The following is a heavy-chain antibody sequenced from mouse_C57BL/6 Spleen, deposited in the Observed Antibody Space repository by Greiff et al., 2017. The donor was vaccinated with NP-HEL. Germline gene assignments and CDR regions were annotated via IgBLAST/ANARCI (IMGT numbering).Heavy chain of an antibody. CDR1: GYSITSGYY. J-gene: IGHJ4*01. V-gene: IGHV3-6*01. CDR2: ISYDGSN. CDR3: ARVPIIYYAMDY. D-gene: IGHD1-1*01. Sequence: ESGPGLVKPSQSLSLTCSVTGYSITSGYYWNWIRQFPGNKLEWMGYISYDGSNNYNPSLKNRISITRDTSKNQFFLKLNSVTTEDTATYYCARVPIIYYAMDYWGQGTSVTVSS.